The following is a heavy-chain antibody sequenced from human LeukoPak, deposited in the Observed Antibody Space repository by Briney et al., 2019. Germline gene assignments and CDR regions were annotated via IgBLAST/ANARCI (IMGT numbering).Heavy chain of an antibody. Sequence: SETLSLTCTVSGGSISSGGYYWSWIRQRPGKGLEWIGYIYYSGSTYYNPSLKSRVTISVDTSKNQFSLKLSPVAAADTAVYYCAKSREEIRGLDAFDIWGQGTMVTVSS. J-gene: IGHJ3*02. CDR3: AKSREEIRGLDAFDI. V-gene: IGHV4-31*03. CDR2: IYYSGST. CDR1: GGSISSGGYY. D-gene: IGHD5-24*01.